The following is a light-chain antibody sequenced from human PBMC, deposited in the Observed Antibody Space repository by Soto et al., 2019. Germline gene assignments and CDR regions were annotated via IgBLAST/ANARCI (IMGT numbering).Light chain of an antibody. CDR2: EVS. CDR1: SSDVGGYNY. V-gene: IGLV2-14*01. J-gene: IGLJ1*01. CDR3: SSYTSSSTLYV. Sequence: QSVLSQPASVSGSPGQSITISCTGTSSDVGGYNYVSWYQQHPGKVPKLMMYEVSNRPSGLSNRFSGSKSGNTASLTISGLQAEDEADYYCSSYTSSSTLYVFGTGTKLTVL.